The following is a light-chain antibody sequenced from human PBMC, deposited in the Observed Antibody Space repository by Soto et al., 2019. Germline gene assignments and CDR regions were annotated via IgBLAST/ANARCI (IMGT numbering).Light chain of an antibody. CDR3: SAWDDSIYGPV. Sequence: QSVLTQPPSASGTPGQRVTISCSGSNSNLGTNPVNWYLHPPGTAPKLLIYRHNQRPLGVPDRFSVPKSGTSASLAISGLQSVDEDDYFCSAWDDSIYGPVFGGGTKLTVL. V-gene: IGLV1-44*01. J-gene: IGLJ2*01. CDR2: RHN. CDR1: NSNLGTNP.